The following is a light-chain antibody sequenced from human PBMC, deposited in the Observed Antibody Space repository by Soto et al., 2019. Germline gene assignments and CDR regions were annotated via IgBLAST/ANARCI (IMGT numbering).Light chain of an antibody. J-gene: IGKJ5*01. CDR3: QQYDSVFT. CDR2: GAS. CDR1: QGISSW. Sequence: DMXMXRSPSSVFASXGDRVNITFRASQGISSWLAWYQQKPGKAPKLLIYGASNLETGVPSRFSGSGSGTDFTFTISSLQAEDIATYFCQQYDSVFTFGQGTRLEI. V-gene: IGKV1-33*01.